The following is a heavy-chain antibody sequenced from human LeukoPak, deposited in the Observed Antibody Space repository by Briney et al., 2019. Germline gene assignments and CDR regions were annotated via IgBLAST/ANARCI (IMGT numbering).Heavy chain of an antibody. CDR3: ASPRGDSGYDFDY. CDR2: IIPILGIA. V-gene: IGHV1-69*04. Sequence: ASVKVSCKASGGTFSSYAISWVRQAPGQGLEWMGRIIPILGIANYAQKFQGRVTITADKSTSTAYMELSSLRSEDTAVYYCASPRGDSGYDFDYWGQGTLVTVSS. J-gene: IGHJ4*02. D-gene: IGHD5-12*01. CDR1: GGTFSSYA.